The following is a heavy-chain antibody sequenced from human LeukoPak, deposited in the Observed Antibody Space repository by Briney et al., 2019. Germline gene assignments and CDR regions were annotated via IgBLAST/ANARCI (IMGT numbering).Heavy chain of an antibody. Sequence: SETLSLTCTVSGGSIDSHFWSWIRQPPGKGLEWIGNIFFSGGTNNNPSLESRLTISQDSSKNQVSLKLASATAADTAIYYCARLKVADSESLDLWGHGTLVTVSS. CDR1: GGSIDSHF. V-gene: IGHV4-59*08. J-gene: IGHJ3*01. CDR2: IFFSGGT. CDR3: ARLKVADSESLDL.